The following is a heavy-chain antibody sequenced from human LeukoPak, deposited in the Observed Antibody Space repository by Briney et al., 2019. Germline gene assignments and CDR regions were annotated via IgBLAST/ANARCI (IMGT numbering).Heavy chain of an antibody. CDR3: AKVRWDNSGWYYLDT. CDR1: GFTFSSYE. CDR2: ISSSGSTI. J-gene: IGHJ4*02. D-gene: IGHD6-19*01. Sequence: GGSLRLSCAASGFTFSSYEMNWVRQAPGKGLEWVSYISSSGSTIYYADSVKGRFTISRDNSKSTLHLQMNSLRPEDTAVYYCAKVRWDNSGWYYLDTWGQGTLVTVSS. V-gene: IGHV3-48*03.